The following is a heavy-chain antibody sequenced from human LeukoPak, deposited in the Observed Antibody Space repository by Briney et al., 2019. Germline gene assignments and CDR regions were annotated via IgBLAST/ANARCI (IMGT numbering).Heavy chain of an antibody. CDR3: ARGGRGATFDV. Sequence: ASVKVSCKTSGYTFIDYYIHWVRQAPGQGLEWMGWINPKSGGTNYVQKFQGRVTMTSDRSISTAYMELSSFISDDTAIYFCARGGRGATFDVWGQGTMVTVSS. D-gene: IGHD1-26*01. CDR1: GYTFIDYY. J-gene: IGHJ3*01. CDR2: INPKSGGT. V-gene: IGHV1-2*02.